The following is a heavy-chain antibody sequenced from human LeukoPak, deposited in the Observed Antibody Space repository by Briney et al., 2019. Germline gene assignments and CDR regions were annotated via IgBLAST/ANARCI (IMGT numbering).Heavy chain of an antibody. D-gene: IGHD3-16*01. CDR1: GSTFSSSY. J-gene: IGHJ4*02. Sequence: GASVKVSCKASGSTFSSSYFHWVRQAPGQGLEWMAIINPSVDGTNYAQRFQVRLTMTSDTSTSTVYMELSTLRSEDTAVYYCASGPPVRLGELDYWGQGTLVTVSS. CDR3: ASGPPVRLGELDY. V-gene: IGHV1-46*01. CDR2: INPSVDGT.